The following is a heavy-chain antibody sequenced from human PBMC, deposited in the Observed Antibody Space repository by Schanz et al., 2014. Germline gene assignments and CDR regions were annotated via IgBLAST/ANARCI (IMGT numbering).Heavy chain of an antibody. CDR3: ARSAGRDFWSGYYTRFDY. CDR1: GFNFNNYD. CDR2: ISVYNHNK. V-gene: IGHV1-18*04. J-gene: IGHJ4*02. Sequence: QVQLVQSGAEVKKPGASVKVSCTASGFNFNNYDINWVRQATGQGLEWMGWISVYNHNKEYDQKFQGRVTMTTDTSTNTAYMELRSLRSDDTAVYYCARSAGRDFWSGYYTRFDYWGQGTLVNVSS. D-gene: IGHD3-3*01.